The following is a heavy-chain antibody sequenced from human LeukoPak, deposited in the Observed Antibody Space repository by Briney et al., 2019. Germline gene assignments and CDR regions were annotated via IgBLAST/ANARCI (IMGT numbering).Heavy chain of an antibody. V-gene: IGHV3-21*01. CDR1: GFTFSSYS. Sequence: GGSLRLSCAASGFTFSSYSMNWVRQAPGKGLEWVSSISSSSSYIYYADSVKGRFTISRDNAKNSLYPQMNSLRAEDTAVYYCANTNYKGPGYSSSWYFDYWGQGTLVTVSS. CDR3: ANTNYKGPGYSSSWYFDY. CDR2: ISSSSSYI. D-gene: IGHD6-13*01. J-gene: IGHJ4*02.